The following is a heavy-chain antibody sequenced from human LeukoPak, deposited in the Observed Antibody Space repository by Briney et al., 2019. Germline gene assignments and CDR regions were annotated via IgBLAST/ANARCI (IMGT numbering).Heavy chain of an antibody. CDR1: GDSISSSSYY. J-gene: IGHJ4*02. D-gene: IGHD3-10*01. CDR2: IPYSGSA. Sequence: SETLSLTCTVSGDSISSSSYYWGWIRQPPGKGLEWIGSIPYSGSAYYNPSLKSRVTISVDTSKNQFSLKLSSVTAADTAVYYCARCKDYYVSGSYYKTFDYWGQGTLVTVSS. CDR3: ARCKDYYVSGSYYKTFDY. V-gene: IGHV4-39*07.